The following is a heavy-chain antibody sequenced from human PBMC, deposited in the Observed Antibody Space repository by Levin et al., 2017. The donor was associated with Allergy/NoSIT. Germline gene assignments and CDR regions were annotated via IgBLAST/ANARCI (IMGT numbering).Heavy chain of an antibody. D-gene: IGHD6-6*01. V-gene: IGHV1-2*02. CDR1: GYTFTAYY. CDR3: ARAYIAARPTEYFQH. J-gene: IGHJ1*01. CDR2: INPNSGGT. Sequence: ASVKVSCKTSGYTFTAYYIHWVRQAPGQGLEWMGWINPNSGGTNYAQKFQGRVTMTRDTSASTAYMELSRLRSDDAAVYYCARAYIAARPTEYFQHWGQGTLVTVSS.